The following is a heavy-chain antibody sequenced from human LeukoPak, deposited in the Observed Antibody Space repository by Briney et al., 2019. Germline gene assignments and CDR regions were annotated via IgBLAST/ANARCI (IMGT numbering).Heavy chain of an antibody. CDR2: INTNTGNP. CDR3: ARENYYGSGKGYYDYYMDV. CDR1: GCTFTSYA. Sequence: ASVKVSCKASGCTFTSYAMNWVRQAPGQGLEWMGWINTNTGNPTYAQGFTGRFVFSLDTSVSTAYLQISSLKAEDTAVYYCARENYYGSGKGYYDYYMDVWGKGTTVTVSS. V-gene: IGHV7-4-1*02. D-gene: IGHD3-10*01. J-gene: IGHJ6*03.